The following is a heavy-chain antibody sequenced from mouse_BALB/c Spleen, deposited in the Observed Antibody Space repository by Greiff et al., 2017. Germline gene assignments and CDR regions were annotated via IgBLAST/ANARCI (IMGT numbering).Heavy chain of an antibody. V-gene: IGHV7-3*02. D-gene: IGHD4-1*01. J-gene: IGHJ2*01. CDR3: ARETGRYYFDY. Sequence: EVKLMESGGGLVQPGGSLRLSCATSGFTFTDYYMSWVRQPPGKALEWLGFIRNKANGYTTEYSASVKGRFTISRDNSQSILYLQMNTLRAEDSATYYCARETGRYYFDYWGQGTTLTVSS. CDR1: GFTFTDYY. CDR2: IRNKANGYTT.